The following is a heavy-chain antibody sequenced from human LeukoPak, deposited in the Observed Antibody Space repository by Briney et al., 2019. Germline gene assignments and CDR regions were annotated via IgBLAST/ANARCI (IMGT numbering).Heavy chain of an antibody. J-gene: IGHJ5*02. D-gene: IGHD6-19*01. CDR2: ISSSSSYI. CDR3: ARVSNSGWGSRFDP. Sequence: GGSLRLSCAASGFTFSSYSMNWVRQAPGKGLEWVSSISSSSSYISYADSLKGRFTISRDNSKNSLYLQMNSLRAEDTAVYYCARVSNSGWGSRFDPWGQGTLVTVSS. V-gene: IGHV3-21*01. CDR1: GFTFSSYS.